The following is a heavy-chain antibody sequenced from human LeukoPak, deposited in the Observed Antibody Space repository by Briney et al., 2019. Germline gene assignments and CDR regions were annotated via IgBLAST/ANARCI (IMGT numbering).Heavy chain of an antibody. D-gene: IGHD1-26*01. V-gene: IGHV3-23*01. CDR2: ISCSGGST. Sequence: PGGSLRLPCAASGFTFSSYPMSWVRQAPGKGLEWVSAISCSGGSTYYADSVKGRFTISRDNSKNTLYLQMSSLRAEDTAVYYCAKDKGIGGSYPFDYWGQGTLVTVSS. CDR1: GFTFSSYP. CDR3: AKDKGIGGSYPFDY. J-gene: IGHJ4*02.